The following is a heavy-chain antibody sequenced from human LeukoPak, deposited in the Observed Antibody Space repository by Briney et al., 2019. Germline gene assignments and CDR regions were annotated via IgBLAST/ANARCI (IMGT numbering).Heavy chain of an antibody. CDR3: AKDVDPFGSGSYVEGFDY. V-gene: IGHV3-30*18. CDR2: ISHGGTNQ. Sequence: GGSLRLSCAASGFTFSSYGMHWVRQAPGKGLEWVAVISHGGTNQYYADSVKGRFTISRDNSKNTLYVQMNSLRAEDTAVYYCAKDVDPFGSGSYVEGFDYWGQGTLVTVSS. D-gene: IGHD3-10*01. J-gene: IGHJ4*02. CDR1: GFTFSSYG.